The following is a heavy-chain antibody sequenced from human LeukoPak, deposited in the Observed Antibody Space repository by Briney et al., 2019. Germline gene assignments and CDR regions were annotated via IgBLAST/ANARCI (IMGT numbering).Heavy chain of an antibody. CDR2: ITSTNYI. Sequence: PGGSLRLSCAASGFTFSSYNMNWVRQAPGRGLEWVSSITSTNYIYYTDSVKGRFTISRDNAKNSLYLQMNGLRDDDTATYYCARAVSFSGSYYDYWGQGTLVTVSS. D-gene: IGHD1-26*01. V-gene: IGHV3-21*01. CDR3: ARAVSFSGSYYDY. J-gene: IGHJ4*02. CDR1: GFTFSSYN.